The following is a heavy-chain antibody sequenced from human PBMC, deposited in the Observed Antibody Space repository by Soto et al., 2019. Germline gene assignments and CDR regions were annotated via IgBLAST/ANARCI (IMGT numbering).Heavy chain of an antibody. CDR1: GGSVSSGSYY. CDR2: IYYSGST. Sequence: SETLSLTCTVSGGSVSSGSYYWSWIRQPPGKGLEWIGYIYYSGSTNYNPSLKSRVTISVDTSKNQFSLKLSSVTAADTAVYYCARSIAVAGNSVFNDYWGQGTLVTVSS. CDR3: ARSIAVAGNSVFNDY. D-gene: IGHD6-19*01. V-gene: IGHV4-61*01. J-gene: IGHJ4*02.